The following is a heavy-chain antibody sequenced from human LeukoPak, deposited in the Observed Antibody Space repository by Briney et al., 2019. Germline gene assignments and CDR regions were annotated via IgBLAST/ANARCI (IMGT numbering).Heavy chain of an antibody. D-gene: IGHD6-13*01. Sequence: PGGSLRLSCAASGFTFDDYAMHWVRQAPGKGLEWVSGISWNSGSIGYADSVKGRFTISRDNSKNTLYLQMNSLRAEDTAVYYCARVHVAAAGSYFDYWGQGTLVTVSS. J-gene: IGHJ4*02. CDR1: GFTFDDYA. CDR3: ARVHVAAAGSYFDY. CDR2: ISWNSGSI. V-gene: IGHV3-9*01.